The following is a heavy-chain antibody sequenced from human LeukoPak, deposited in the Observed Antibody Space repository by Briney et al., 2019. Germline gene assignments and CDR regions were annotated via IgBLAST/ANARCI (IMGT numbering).Heavy chain of an antibody. V-gene: IGHV3-9*03. D-gene: IGHD5-12*01. CDR3: AKDMSYGGYSGYDY. J-gene: IGHJ4*02. Sequence: GGSLRLSCAASGFTLDDYAMHWVRHAPGKGLEWGSGISWNSGSIGYADSVKGRFTISRDNAKNSLYLQMNSLRAEDIALYYCAKDMSYGGYSGYDYWGQGTLVTVSS. CDR2: ISWNSGSI. CDR1: GFTLDDYA.